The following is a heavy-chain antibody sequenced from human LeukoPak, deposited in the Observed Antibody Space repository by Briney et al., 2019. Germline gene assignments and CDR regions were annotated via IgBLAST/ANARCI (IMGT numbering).Heavy chain of an antibody. CDR1: GFTFSGYW. J-gene: IGHJ4*02. CDR3: ARDLPSSSWYGGYDY. Sequence: PGGSLRLSCAASGFTFSGYWMSWVRQAPGKGLEWVANIKQDGSEKYYVDSVKGRFTISRDNAKNSLYLQMNSLRAEDTAVYYCARDLPSSSWYGGYDYWGQGTLVTVSS. CDR2: IKQDGSEK. D-gene: IGHD6-13*01. V-gene: IGHV3-7*01.